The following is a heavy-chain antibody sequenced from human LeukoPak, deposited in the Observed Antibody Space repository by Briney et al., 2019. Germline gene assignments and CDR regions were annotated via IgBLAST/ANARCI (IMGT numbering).Heavy chain of an antibody. D-gene: IGHD3-22*01. CDR2: TYYSGST. J-gene: IGHJ5*02. CDR3: ARPYYYDSRIDP. Sequence: SETLSLTCTVSGGSISSGDYYLSWIRQPPGKGLEWIGYTYYSGSTYYNPSLKSRATISVDTSKNQFSLKLTSVTAADTAVYYCARPYYYDSRIDPWGQGTLVTVSS. CDR1: GGSISSGDYY. V-gene: IGHV4-30-4*01.